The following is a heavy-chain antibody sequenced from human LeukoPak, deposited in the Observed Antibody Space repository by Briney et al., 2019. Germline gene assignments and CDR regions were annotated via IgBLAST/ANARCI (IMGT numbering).Heavy chain of an antibody. Sequence: PSETLSLTCTVSGGSISSYYWSWIRQPPGKGLEWIGYIYYSGSTNYNPSLKSRVTISVDTSKNQFSLKLSSVTAADTAVYYCARYNYYDSSGYYYFDYWGQGTLVTVSS. J-gene: IGHJ4*02. CDR3: ARYNYYDSSGYYYFDY. D-gene: IGHD3-22*01. V-gene: IGHV4-59*01. CDR2: IYYSGST. CDR1: GGSISSYY.